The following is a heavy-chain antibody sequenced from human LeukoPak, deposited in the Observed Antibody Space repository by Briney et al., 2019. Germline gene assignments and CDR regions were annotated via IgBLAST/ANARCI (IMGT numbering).Heavy chain of an antibody. CDR1: GFRFSDYW. J-gene: IGHJ4*02. D-gene: IGHD4-17*01. V-gene: IGHV3-7*01. Sequence: GSLRLSCAASGFRFSDYWMDWLRQAPGKGLEWVASIKPDGSQKDYVDSVKGRFTISRDNAKNSLYLQMNSLRAEDTAVYYCARDLDGAVYYFDYWGQGTLVTVSS. CDR3: ARDLDGAVYYFDY. CDR2: IKPDGSQK.